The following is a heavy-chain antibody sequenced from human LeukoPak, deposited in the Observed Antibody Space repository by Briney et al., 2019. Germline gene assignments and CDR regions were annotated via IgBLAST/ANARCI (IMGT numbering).Heavy chain of an antibody. CDR2: IGGGTGST. V-gene: IGHV3-23*01. Sequence: SGGSLRLSCAASGFTFSTYAMSWVRQAPGKGLEWVSAIGGGTGSTYYADSVKGRFTISRDNSKNTLYLQMNSLRAEDTAVYYCYSMIVVTIRVINDYWGQGTLVTVSS. CDR3: YSMIVVTIRVINDY. CDR1: GFTFSTYA. D-gene: IGHD3-22*01. J-gene: IGHJ4*02.